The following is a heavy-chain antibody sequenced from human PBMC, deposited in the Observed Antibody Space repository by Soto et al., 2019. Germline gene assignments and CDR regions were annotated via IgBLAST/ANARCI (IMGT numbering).Heavy chain of an antibody. V-gene: IGHV1-69*12. Sequence: QVQLVQSGAEVKKPGSSVKVSCKASGGTFSSYAISWVRQAPGQGLEWMGGIIPVFGTANYAQKFQGRVTITADDFATTAYVELSRLRSEDTAVYYCAVDIVVVVAARPSYYYYYAMDVWCKGPRSPSAQ. D-gene: IGHD2-15*01. CDR1: GGTFSSYA. CDR3: AVDIVVVVAARPSYYYYYAMDV. CDR2: IIPVFGTA. J-gene: IGHJ6*01.